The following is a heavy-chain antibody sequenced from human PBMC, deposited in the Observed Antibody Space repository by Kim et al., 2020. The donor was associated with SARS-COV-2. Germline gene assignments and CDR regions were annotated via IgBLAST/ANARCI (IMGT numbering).Heavy chain of an antibody. D-gene: IGHD3-22*01. J-gene: IGHJ4*02. V-gene: IGHV4-39*07. Sequence: SETLSLTCTVSGGSISSSSNYWGWIRQPPGKGLEWIGSIFYSGSTYYNPSLKSRVTISVDTSKNQFSLRLSSVTAADTAVYYCAREPPPYDSSGYYHEPYYFDYWGQGTLVTVSS. CDR3: AREPPPYDSSGYYHEPYYFDY. CDR2: IFYSGST. CDR1: GGSISSSSNY.